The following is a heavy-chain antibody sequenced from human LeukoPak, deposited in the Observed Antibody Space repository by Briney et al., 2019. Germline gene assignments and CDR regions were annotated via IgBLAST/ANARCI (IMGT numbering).Heavy chain of an antibody. CDR3: VRDHHWGFDS. CDR2: IRSRPSTI. V-gene: IGHV3-48*01. Sequence: GGSLRLSCAASGFTFTSYSMNWVRQAPGKGLEWVSYIRSRPSTIYYADSVKGRSTISRDDAKNSLYLQMNSLRAEDTAIYYCVRDHHWGFDSWGQGTQVTVSS. CDR1: GFTFTSYS. D-gene: IGHD7-27*01. J-gene: IGHJ4*02.